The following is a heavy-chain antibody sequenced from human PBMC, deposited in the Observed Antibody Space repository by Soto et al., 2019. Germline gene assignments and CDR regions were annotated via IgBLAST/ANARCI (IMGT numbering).Heavy chain of an antibody. J-gene: IGHJ5*02. Sequence: SETLSLTCTVSGGSISSYYWSWIRQPPGKGLEWIGYIYYSGSTNYNPSLKSRVTISVDTSKNQFSLKLSSVTAADTAVYYCARAVAALNWFDPWGQGTLVTVSS. CDR1: GGSISSYY. V-gene: IGHV4-59*01. CDR2: IYYSGST. CDR3: ARAVAALNWFDP. D-gene: IGHD6-19*01.